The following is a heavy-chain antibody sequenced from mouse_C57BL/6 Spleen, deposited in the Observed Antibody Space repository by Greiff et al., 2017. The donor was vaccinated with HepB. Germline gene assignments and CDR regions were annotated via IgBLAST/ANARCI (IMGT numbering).Heavy chain of an antibody. CDR2: INPCDGGT. D-gene: IGHD1-1*02. Sequence: QVQLQQPGTELVKPGASVKLSCKASGYTFTSYWMHWVKQRPGQGLEWIGNINPCDGGTNYNEKFKSKATLTVDKSSSTAYMQLSSLTSEDSEVYYCARWVVSSVDDYWGQGTTLTVSS. CDR3: ARWVVSSVDDY. J-gene: IGHJ2*01. V-gene: IGHV1-53*01. CDR1: GYTFTSYW.